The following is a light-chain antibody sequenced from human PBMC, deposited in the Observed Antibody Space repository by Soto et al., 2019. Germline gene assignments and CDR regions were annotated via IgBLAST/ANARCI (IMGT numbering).Light chain of an antibody. CDR1: QSSSSW. V-gene: IGKV1-5*01. CDR3: QQYNSYWIP. CDR2: DAS. Sequence: DIQMTQSPYTLSASVGDRVTITSRASQSSSSWLAWYQHKPGKDPELLIYDASSLESGVPAGFSGSGFGIEFTLTVISLLPDDFATCYSQQYNSYWIPFGQGTRLEIK. J-gene: IGKJ5*01.